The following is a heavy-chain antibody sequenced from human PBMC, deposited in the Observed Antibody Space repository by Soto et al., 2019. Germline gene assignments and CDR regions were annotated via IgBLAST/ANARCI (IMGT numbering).Heavy chain of an antibody. CDR1: GFTFSSYG. J-gene: IGHJ3*02. CDR2: ISYDGSNK. D-gene: IGHD3-3*01. V-gene: IGHV3-30*03. Sequence: QVQLVESGGGVVQPGRSLRLSCAASGFTFSSYGMHWVRQAPGKGLEWVAVISYDGSNKYYADSVKGRFTISRDNSKNTLYLQMNSLRAEDTAVYYCAHLPYCDFWCGYWADDAFDIWGQGTMVTVSS. CDR3: AHLPYCDFWCGYWADDAFDI.